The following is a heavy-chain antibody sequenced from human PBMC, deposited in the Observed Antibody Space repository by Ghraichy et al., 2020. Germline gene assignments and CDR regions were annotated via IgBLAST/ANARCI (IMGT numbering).Heavy chain of an antibody. D-gene: IGHD6-13*01. J-gene: IGHJ1*01. CDR3: VRGRQQLGYFQH. V-gene: IGHV4-59*01. Sequence: SETLSLTCTVSGGSISSYYWSWIRQPPGKGLEWIGYIYYSGSTNYNPSLKSRVTISVDTSKNQFSLKLSSVTAADTAVYYCVRGRQQLGYFQHWGQGTLVTVSS. CDR1: GGSISSYY. CDR2: IYYSGST.